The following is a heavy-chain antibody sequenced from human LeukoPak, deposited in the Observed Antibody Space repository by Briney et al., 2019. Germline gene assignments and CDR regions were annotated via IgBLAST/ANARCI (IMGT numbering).Heavy chain of an antibody. CDR1: GFTFSDYY. J-gene: IGHJ3*02. CDR3: ASVSGDEDKDAFDI. D-gene: IGHD4-17*01. Sequence: GGSLRLSCAASGFTFSDYYMSWIRQAPGKGLEWVSYISSSGSTIYYADSVKGRFTISRDNAKNSLYLQMNSLRAEDTAVYYCASVSGDEDKDAFDIWGQGTMVTVSS. V-gene: IGHV3-11*04. CDR2: ISSSGSTI.